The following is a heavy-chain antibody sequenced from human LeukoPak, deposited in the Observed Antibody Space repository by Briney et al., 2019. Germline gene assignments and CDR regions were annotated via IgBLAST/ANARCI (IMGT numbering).Heavy chain of an antibody. CDR3: ARDDYGGNSYDY. V-gene: IGHV1-2*02. J-gene: IGHJ4*02. CDR2: INPNSGGT. CDR1: GYTFTGYY. Sequence: ASVKVSCKASGYTFTGYYMHWVRQAPGQGLEWMGWINPNSGGTNYARKFQGRVTMTRDTSIITAYMELSRLRSDDTAVYYCARDDYGGNSYDYWGQGTLVTVSS. D-gene: IGHD4-23*01.